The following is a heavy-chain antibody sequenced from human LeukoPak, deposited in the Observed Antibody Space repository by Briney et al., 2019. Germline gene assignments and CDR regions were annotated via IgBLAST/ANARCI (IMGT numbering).Heavy chain of an antibody. CDR2: KKQDGSEK. D-gene: IGHD1-26*01. Sequence: GGSLRLSCAASGFTFSSYWMSWVRQAPGKGLEWVANKKQDGSEKYYVDSVKGRFTISRDNAKNSLYLQMNSLRAEDTAVYYCARADDGSYEYYFDYWGQGTLVTVSS. J-gene: IGHJ4*02. V-gene: IGHV3-7*01. CDR3: ARADDGSYEYYFDY. CDR1: GFTFSSYW.